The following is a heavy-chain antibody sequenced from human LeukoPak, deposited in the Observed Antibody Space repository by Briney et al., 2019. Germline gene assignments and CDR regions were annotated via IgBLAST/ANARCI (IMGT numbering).Heavy chain of an antibody. CDR2: ISSSSSYI. Sequence: GGSLRLSCAASGFTFSSYSMNWVRQAPGKGLEWVSSISSSSSYIYYADSVKGRFTISRDNAKNSLYLQMNSLRAEDTAVYYCARPGYCTNGVCLKGYDYWGQGTLVTVSS. J-gene: IGHJ4*02. V-gene: IGHV3-21*01. CDR1: GFTFSSYS. D-gene: IGHD2-8*01. CDR3: ARPGYCTNGVCLKGYDY.